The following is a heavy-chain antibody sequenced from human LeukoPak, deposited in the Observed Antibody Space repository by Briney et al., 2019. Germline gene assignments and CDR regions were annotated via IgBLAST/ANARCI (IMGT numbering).Heavy chain of an antibody. V-gene: IGHV1-8*01. J-gene: IGHJ4*02. CDR2: MNPNSGNT. D-gene: IGHD2-15*01. CDR1: GYTFTSYD. CDR3: ARTIMVVAATTFDY. Sequence: ASVKVSCKSAGYTFTSYDINWVRHATGQGLEWKGWMNPNSGNTGYAQKFQGRVTMTRNTSISTAYMELSSLRSEDTAVYYCARTIMVVAATTFDYWGQGTLVTVSS.